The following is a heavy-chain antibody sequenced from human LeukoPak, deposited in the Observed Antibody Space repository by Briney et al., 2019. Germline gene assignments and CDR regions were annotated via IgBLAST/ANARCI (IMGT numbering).Heavy chain of an antibody. V-gene: IGHV1-2*02. D-gene: IGHD3-3*01. CDR1: GYTFTGYY. CDR2: INPNGGAT. CDR3: ARGGSVLENWFDP. Sequence: ASVKVSCKASGYTFTGYYLHWVRQAPGQGLEWMGWINPNGGATNSAQKFRDRVTMTTDTSTRTTYMEVRRLRSDDTAVYYCARGGSVLENWFDPWGQGTLVTVSS. J-gene: IGHJ5*02.